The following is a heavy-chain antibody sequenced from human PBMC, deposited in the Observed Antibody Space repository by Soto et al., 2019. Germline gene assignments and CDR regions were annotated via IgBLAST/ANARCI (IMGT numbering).Heavy chain of an antibody. CDR1: GFTFGSYW. Sequence: EVPLVESGGGLVQPGGSLRLSCAASGFTFGSYWMHWVRQAPGKGLVWVSRINSDGSSTSYADSVKGRFTISRDNAKNTLYLQMNSLRAEDRAVYYCARGSSGWYDWHFDLWGRGTLVTVSS. J-gene: IGHJ2*01. V-gene: IGHV3-74*01. CDR2: INSDGSST. D-gene: IGHD6-19*01. CDR3: ARGSSGWYDWHFDL.